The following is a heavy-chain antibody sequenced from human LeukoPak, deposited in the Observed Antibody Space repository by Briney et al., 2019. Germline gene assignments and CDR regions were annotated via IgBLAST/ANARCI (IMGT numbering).Heavy chain of an antibody. D-gene: IGHD3-22*01. Sequence: SETLSLTCTVSGGSINTYYWSWIRRPAGKGLEWIGRFYSSGSTNYNPSLNSRITMSVDMSKNQFSLRLSSVTAADTAVYYCARVRYYYDGSGNNAYYFDLWGQGTQVTVSS. V-gene: IGHV4-4*07. J-gene: IGHJ4*02. CDR3: ARVRYYYDGSGNNAYYFDL. CDR2: FYSSGST. CDR1: GGSINTYY.